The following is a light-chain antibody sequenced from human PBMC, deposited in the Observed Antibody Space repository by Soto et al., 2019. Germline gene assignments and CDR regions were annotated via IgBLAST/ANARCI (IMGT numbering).Light chain of an antibody. Sequence: DIQMTQSPSSLSTSVVDRVTITCRASQGIRSDLGWYQQKPGKAPKRLIYAASSLQSGVPSRFSGSGSGTEFTLTISSLQPEDFATYYCLQYNSYPWTFGQGTKVDIK. CDR2: AAS. J-gene: IGKJ1*01. CDR1: QGIRSD. CDR3: LQYNSYPWT. V-gene: IGKV1-17*01.